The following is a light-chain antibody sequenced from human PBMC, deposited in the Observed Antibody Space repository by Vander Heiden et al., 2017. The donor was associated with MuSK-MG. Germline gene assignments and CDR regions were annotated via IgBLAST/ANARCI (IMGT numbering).Light chain of an antibody. Sequence: DIQMTQSPSSLSASVGDRVTITCRASQSISSYLNWYQQKPGKAPKLLIYAASSLQSRVPSRFSGSGSGTDFTLAISSLQPEDFATYYCQQSDSTPLTFGGGTKVELK. CDR3: QQSDSTPLT. V-gene: IGKV1-39*01. CDR2: AAS. CDR1: QSISSY. J-gene: IGKJ4*01.